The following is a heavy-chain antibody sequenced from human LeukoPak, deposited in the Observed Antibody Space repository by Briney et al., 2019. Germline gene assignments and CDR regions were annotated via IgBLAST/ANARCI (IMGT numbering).Heavy chain of an antibody. V-gene: IGHV5-51*01. CDR3: ARQNFDIASPFDY. Sequence: GESLEISCKGSGYSFTSYWIGWVRQMPGKGLEWMGIIYPGDSDTRYSPSFQGQVTISADKSISTAYLQWSSLKASDTAMYYCARQNFDIASPFDYWGQGTLVTVSS. CDR2: IYPGDSDT. CDR1: GYSFTSYW. D-gene: IGHD3-22*01. J-gene: IGHJ4*02.